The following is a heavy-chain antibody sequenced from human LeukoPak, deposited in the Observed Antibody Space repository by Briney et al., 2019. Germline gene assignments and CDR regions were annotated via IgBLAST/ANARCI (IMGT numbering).Heavy chain of an antibody. V-gene: IGHV1-18*01. J-gene: IGHJ5*01. CDR1: GYTFTSYG. D-gene: IGHD3-3*01. Sequence: GASVKVSCKASGYTFTSYGISWVRQAPGQGLEWMGWISAYNGNTNYAQKLQGRVIMTTDTSTSTAYMELRSLRSDDTAVYYCARDRTYYDFWSGYYSVNWFDSWGQGALVTVSS. CDR3: ARDRTYYDFWSGYYSVNWFDS. CDR2: ISAYNGNT.